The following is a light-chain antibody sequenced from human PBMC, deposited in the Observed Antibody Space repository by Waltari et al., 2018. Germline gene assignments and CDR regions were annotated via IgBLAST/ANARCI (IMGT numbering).Light chain of an antibody. CDR3: SSYAGSVV. V-gene: IGLV2-23*02. Sequence: QSALTQPASVSGSRGQSITISCTGSSSDIGSYNVVSWYQHHPGKAPKLLIYGVNNRPSGVSNRFSGSKSGNTASLTFSGLQAEDEADYYCSSYAGSVVFGGGTKLTVL. CDR1: SSDIGSYNV. CDR2: GVN. J-gene: IGLJ3*02.